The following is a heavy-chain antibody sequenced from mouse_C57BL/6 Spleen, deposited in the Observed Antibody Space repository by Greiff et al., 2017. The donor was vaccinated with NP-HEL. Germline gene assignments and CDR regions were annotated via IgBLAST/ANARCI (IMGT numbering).Heavy chain of an antibody. D-gene: IGHD2-4*01. J-gene: IGHJ2*01. CDR2: IYPSDSET. CDR3: ARAYYDYVGGVFDY. Sequence: QVQLQQPGAELVRPGSSVKLSCKASGYTFTSYWMDWVKQRPGQGLEWIGNIYPSDSETHYNQKFKDKATLTVDKSSSTTYMQLSSLTSEDSAVYYCARAYYDYVGGVFDYWGQGTTLTVSS. V-gene: IGHV1-61*01. CDR1: GYTFTSYW.